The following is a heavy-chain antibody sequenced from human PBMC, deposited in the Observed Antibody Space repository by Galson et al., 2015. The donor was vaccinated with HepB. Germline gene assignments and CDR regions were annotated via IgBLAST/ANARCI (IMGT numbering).Heavy chain of an antibody. J-gene: IGHJ4*02. CDR1: GFTFSSSA. D-gene: IGHD4-17*01. V-gene: IGHV3-23*01. CDR3: AKDRATVTSFDY. CDR2: LSDSDGST. Sequence: SLRLSCAASGFTFSSSAMSWVRQAPGKGLEWVSALSDSDGSTYYADSVKGRFTISRDNSKNTLYLQMNSLRAEDTAVYYCAKDRATVTSFDYWGQGTLVTVSS.